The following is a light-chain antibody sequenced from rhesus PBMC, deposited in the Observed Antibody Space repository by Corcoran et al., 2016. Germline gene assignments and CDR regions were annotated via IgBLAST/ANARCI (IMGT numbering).Light chain of an antibody. V-gene: IGKV3S9*01. CDR3: QQYSHWPS. J-gene: IGKJ2*01. CDR1: QSVSSY. CDR2: DAS. Sequence: VMTQSPATRSLSPGERATLSCRASQSVSSYVAWYQQRPEQAPRLLSSDASIRATGIPDRFSGSWAGTDFTRTISSLAPEDFAVYYCQQYSHWPSFGQGTKVEIK.